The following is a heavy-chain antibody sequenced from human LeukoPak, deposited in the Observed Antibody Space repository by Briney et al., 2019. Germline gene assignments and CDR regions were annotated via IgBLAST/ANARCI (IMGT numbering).Heavy chain of an antibody. D-gene: IGHD6-13*01. V-gene: IGHV3-23*01. CDR1: GFTFSNFA. Sequence: PGGSLRLSCAASGFTFSNFAMGWVRQAPGKGLEWVSAISGSGDSTYHADSVKGRFTFSRGNSKNTLYLQMNSLRAEDTAVYYCARDVNHPAAGPKDGYWGQGALVTVSS. CDR3: ARDVNHPAAGPKDGY. CDR2: ISGSGDST. J-gene: IGHJ4*02.